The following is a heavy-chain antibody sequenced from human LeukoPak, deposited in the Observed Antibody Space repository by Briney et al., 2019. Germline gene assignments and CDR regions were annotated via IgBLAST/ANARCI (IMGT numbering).Heavy chain of an antibody. J-gene: IGHJ4*02. CDR3: ARLRDYSNVPH. Sequence: SETLSLTCTVSGCSISSSSYYWGWIRQPPGKGLEWIGSIYYSGSTYYNPSLKSRVTISVDTSKNQFSLKLSSVTAADTAVYYCARLRDYSNVPHWGQGTLVTVSS. CDR1: GCSISSSSYY. CDR2: IYYSGST. D-gene: IGHD4-11*01. V-gene: IGHV4-39*01.